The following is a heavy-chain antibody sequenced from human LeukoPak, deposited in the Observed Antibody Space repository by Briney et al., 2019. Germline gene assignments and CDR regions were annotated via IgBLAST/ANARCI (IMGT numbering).Heavy chain of an antibody. Sequence: SETLSLTCAVYGVTFSGYYWSWIRQPPGKGLEWIGEINHSGSTNYNASLKSRVTISVASSKNQFSLKLSSVTDADTAVYYCARGYCSGGSCYSYYYYNYMDVWGKGTTVTVSS. V-gene: IGHV4-34*01. CDR1: GVTFSGYY. CDR3: ARGYCSGGSCYSYYYYNYMDV. CDR2: INHSGST. D-gene: IGHD2-15*01. J-gene: IGHJ6*03.